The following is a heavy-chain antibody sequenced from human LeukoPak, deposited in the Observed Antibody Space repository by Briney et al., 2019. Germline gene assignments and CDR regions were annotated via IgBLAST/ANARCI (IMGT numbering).Heavy chain of an antibody. V-gene: IGHV1-24*01. CDR2: FDPEDGET. CDR3: ATDNLSLVGAIDYYYMDV. CDR1: GYTLTELS. J-gene: IGHJ6*03. D-gene: IGHD1-26*01. Sequence: VASMKVSCKVSGYTLTELSMHWVRQAPGKGLEWMGGFDPEDGETIYAQKFQGRVTMTEDTSTDTAYMELSSLRSEDTAVYYCATDNLSLVGAIDYYYMDVWGKGTTVTVSS.